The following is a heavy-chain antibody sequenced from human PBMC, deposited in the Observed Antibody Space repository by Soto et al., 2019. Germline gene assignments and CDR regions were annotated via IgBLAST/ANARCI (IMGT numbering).Heavy chain of an antibody. CDR2: IYHSGST. CDR3: ARIYYDSGAYYYDYFDY. V-gene: IGHV4-38-2*01. Sequence: SETLSLTCAVSGYSISSGYYWGWIRQPPGKGLEWIGSIYHSGSTYYNPSLKSRVTISVDTSKNQFSLKLSSVTAADTAVYYCARIYYDSGAYYYDYFDYWGQGTLVTVSS. J-gene: IGHJ4*02. D-gene: IGHD3-22*01. CDR1: GYSISSGYY.